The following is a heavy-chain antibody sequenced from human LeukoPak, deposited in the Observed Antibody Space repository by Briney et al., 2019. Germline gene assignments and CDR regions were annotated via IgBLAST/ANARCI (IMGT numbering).Heavy chain of an antibody. CDR3: ASRGVVNAFDI. J-gene: IGHJ3*02. V-gene: IGHV3-21*01. Sequence: GGSLRLSCSASGFTFSRSGLHWVRQAPGKGLEWVSSISSSSSYIYYPDSVKGRFTISRDNAKNSLYLQINSLRAEDTAVYYCASRGVVNAFDIWGQGTMVTVSS. CDR1: GFTFSRSG. D-gene: IGHD3-3*01. CDR2: ISSSSSYI.